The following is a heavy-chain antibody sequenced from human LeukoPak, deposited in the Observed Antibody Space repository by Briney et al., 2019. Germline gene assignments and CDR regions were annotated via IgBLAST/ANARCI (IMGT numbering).Heavy chain of an antibody. D-gene: IGHD6-13*01. Sequence: ASVKVSCKASGYTFASFYMHWVRQAPGQGLEWMGWINTNSGDTIYAQKFQGRVTMTRDTSISTAYMELSRLRSDDTAVYYCARERQQQDPIDAFDIWGQGTMVTVSS. J-gene: IGHJ3*02. CDR2: INTNSGDT. V-gene: IGHV1-2*02. CDR3: ARERQQQDPIDAFDI. CDR1: GYTFASFY.